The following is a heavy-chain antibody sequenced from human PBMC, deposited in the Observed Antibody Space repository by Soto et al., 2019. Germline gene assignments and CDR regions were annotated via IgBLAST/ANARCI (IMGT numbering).Heavy chain of an antibody. Sequence: GGSLRLSCAASGFTFSSYWMSWVRQAPGKGLEWVANIKQDGSEKYYVDSVKGRFTISRDNAKNSLYLQMNSLRDEDTAVYYCARDSAGSAPSGYYSGMDVWGQGTTVTVSS. CDR1: GFTFSSYW. D-gene: IGHD3-10*01. CDR2: IKQDGSEK. CDR3: ARDSAGSAPSGYYSGMDV. J-gene: IGHJ6*02. V-gene: IGHV3-7*01.